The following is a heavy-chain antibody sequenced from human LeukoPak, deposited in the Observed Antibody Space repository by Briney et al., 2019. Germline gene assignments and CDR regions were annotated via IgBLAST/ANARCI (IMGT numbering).Heavy chain of an antibody. Sequence: SETLSLTCTVSGGSISSYFWSWIRQPPGKGLEWIGYIYYSGSTNYNPSLKSRVIISVDTSKNQFSLKLTSVTATDTAVYYCSRQDYSGTCIFEYSGRGRLVTVSS. D-gene: IGHD1-26*01. V-gene: IGHV4-59*08. CDR1: GGSISSYF. J-gene: IGHJ4*02. CDR2: IYYSGST. CDR3: SRQDYSGTCIFEY.